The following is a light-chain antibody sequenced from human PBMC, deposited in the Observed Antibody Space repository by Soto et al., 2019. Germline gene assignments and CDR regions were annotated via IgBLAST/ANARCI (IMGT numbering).Light chain of an antibody. CDR1: QSSISY. Sequence: DIQMPPAPSSLCGSVGDRVCINCRARQSSISYLNWYQHKPGRAPDLLIYAASSLQSGVPARFSGSGSGTDFTLTISSLQPEDFATYYCQQSYSTPITFGQGTRLEI. J-gene: IGKJ5*01. CDR2: AAS. V-gene: IGKV1-39*01. CDR3: QQSYSTPIT.